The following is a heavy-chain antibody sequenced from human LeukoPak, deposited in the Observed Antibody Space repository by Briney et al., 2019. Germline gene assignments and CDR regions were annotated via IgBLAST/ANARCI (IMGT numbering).Heavy chain of an antibody. J-gene: IGHJ4*02. V-gene: IGHV3-21*01. D-gene: IGHD6-19*01. CDR1: GFTLSSYS. CDR2: ISSSSSYI. CDR3: AREQWLAPGY. Sequence: GGSLRLSCAASGFTLSSYSMNWVRQAPGKGLEWVSAISSSSSYIYYADSVKGRFTISRDNAKNSLYLQVNSLRAEDTAVYYCAREQWLAPGYWGQGTLVTVSS.